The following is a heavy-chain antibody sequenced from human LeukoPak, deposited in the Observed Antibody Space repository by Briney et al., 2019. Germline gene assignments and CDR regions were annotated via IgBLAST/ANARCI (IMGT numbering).Heavy chain of an antibody. V-gene: IGHV4-61*05. J-gene: IGHJ6*03. CDR1: GGSISSSSYY. CDR2: IYYSGST. CDR3: ARQLNPHKLPSLRVYYMDV. Sequence: PSETLSLTCTVSGGSISSSSYYWSWIRQLPGKGLEWIGCIYYSGSTNYNPSLKSRVTISVDTSKNQFSLKLSSVTAADTAVYYCARQLNPHKLPSLRVYYMDVWGKGTTVTISS. D-gene: IGHD1-1*01.